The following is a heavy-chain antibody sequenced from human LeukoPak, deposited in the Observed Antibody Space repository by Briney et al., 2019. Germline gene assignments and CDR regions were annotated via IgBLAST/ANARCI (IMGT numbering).Heavy chain of an antibody. Sequence: GGSLRLSCAASGFTFSSYAMSWVRQAPGKGLEWVSGIGGSGGSTYYADSVKGRFTISRDNSKNTLYLQMNSLRAEDTAVYYCAKDHGIAAAGLLDYWGQGTLVTVSS. D-gene: IGHD6-13*01. V-gene: IGHV3-23*01. CDR1: GFTFSSYA. J-gene: IGHJ4*02. CDR3: AKDHGIAAAGLLDY. CDR2: IGGSGGST.